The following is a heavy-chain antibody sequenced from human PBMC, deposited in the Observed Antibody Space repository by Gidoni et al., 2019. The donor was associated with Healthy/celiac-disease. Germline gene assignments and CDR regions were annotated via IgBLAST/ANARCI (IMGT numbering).Heavy chain of an antibody. Sequence: EVQLVESGGGLVQHGRSLRLSCAASGFTFDDYAMHWVRQAPGKGLEWVSGISWNSGSIGYADSVKGRFTISRDNAKNSLYLQMNSLRAEDTALYYCAKAGVVITRHYFDYWGQGTLVTVSS. CDR2: ISWNSGSI. CDR1: GFTFDDYA. D-gene: IGHD3-3*01. CDR3: AKAGVVITRHYFDY. V-gene: IGHV3-9*01. J-gene: IGHJ4*02.